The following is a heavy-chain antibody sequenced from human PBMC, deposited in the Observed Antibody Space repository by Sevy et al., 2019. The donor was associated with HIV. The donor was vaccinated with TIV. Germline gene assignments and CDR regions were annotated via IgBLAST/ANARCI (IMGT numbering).Heavy chain of an antibody. V-gene: IGHV1-18*01. J-gene: IGHJ4*02. D-gene: IGHD2-8*01. CDR2: INPHNGNT. CDR3: ARDSPDLAYSTNGEGPFTR. CDR1: GYTFSNYG. Sequence: ASVKVSCKASGYTFSNYGISWVRQAPGQGFEWMGWINPHNGNTKYVQKLQGRVTMTTDTSTNKAYMELRSLRSDDTAVYYCARDSPDLAYSTNGEGPFTRWGQGTLVTVSS.